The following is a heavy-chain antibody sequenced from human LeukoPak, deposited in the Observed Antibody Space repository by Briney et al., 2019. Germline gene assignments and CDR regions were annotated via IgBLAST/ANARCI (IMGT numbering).Heavy chain of an antibody. CDR1: GFTFSSYS. D-gene: IGHD6-13*01. J-gene: IGHJ4*02. V-gene: IGHV3-21*04. CDR3: AKDIAAAGPTDSNFDY. Sequence: SGGSLRLSCAASGFTFSSYSMNWVRQAPGKGLEWVSSISSSSSYIYYADSVKGRFTISRDNAKNSLYLQMNSLRAEDTALYYCAKDIAAAGPTDSNFDYWGQGTLVTVSS. CDR2: ISSSSSYI.